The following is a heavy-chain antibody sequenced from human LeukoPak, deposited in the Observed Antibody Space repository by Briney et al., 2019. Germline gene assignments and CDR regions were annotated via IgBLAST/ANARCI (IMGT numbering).Heavy chain of an antibody. CDR3: ARDRFRWGFGELLGY. V-gene: IGHV1-46*01. J-gene: IGHJ4*02. CDR2: INPSGGST. D-gene: IGHD3-10*01. Sequence: GASVKVSCKASGCTFTSYYMHWVRQAPGQGLEWMGIINPSGGSTSYAQKFQGRVTMTRDTSTSTVYMELSSLRSEDTAVYYCARDRFRWGFGELLGYWGQGTLVTVSS. CDR1: GCTFTSYY.